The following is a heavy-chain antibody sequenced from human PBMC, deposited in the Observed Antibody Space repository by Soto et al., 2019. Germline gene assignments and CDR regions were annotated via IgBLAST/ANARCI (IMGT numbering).Heavy chain of an antibody. D-gene: IGHD2-2*02. CDR3: AKGSYCSSTSCYTRHYYYGMDV. CDR1: GFTFSSYA. V-gene: IGHV3-23*01. J-gene: IGHJ6*02. CDR2: ISGSGGST. Sequence: GGSLRLSCAASGFTFSSYAMSWVRQAPGKGLEWVSAISGSGGSTYYADSVKGRFTISRDNSKNTLYLQMNSLRAEDTAVYYCAKGSYCSSTSCYTRHYYYGMDVWGQGTTVTVSS.